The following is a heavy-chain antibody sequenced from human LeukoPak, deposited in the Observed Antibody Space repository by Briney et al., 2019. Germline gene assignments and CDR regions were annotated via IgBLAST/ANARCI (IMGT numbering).Heavy chain of an antibody. J-gene: IGHJ5*02. CDR3: ARALPAHIVVVVAATRWFDP. D-gene: IGHD2-15*01. CDR1: GYTFTSYG. Sequence: ASVKVSCKASGYTFTSYGISWVRQAPGQGLEWMGWISAYNGNTNYAQKLQGRVTMTTDTSTSTAYMELRSLRSDDTAVYYCARALPAHIVVVVAATRWFDPWGQGTLVTVSS. V-gene: IGHV1-18*01. CDR2: ISAYNGNT.